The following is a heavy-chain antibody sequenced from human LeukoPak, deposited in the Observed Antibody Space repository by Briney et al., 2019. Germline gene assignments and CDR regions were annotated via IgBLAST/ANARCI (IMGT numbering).Heavy chain of an antibody. Sequence: SETLSLTCTVSGGSIRSGNYYWSWIRQPAGKGLEWIGRIYKSGITNYNPSLKSRVTMSVDTSKNQFSLELTSVTAADTAVYYCTRGDYSSSYYMDVWGKGTTVTISS. D-gene: IGHD3-16*01. CDR3: TRGDYSSSYYMDV. CDR2: IYKSGIT. J-gene: IGHJ6*03. CDR1: GGSIRSGNYY. V-gene: IGHV4-61*02.